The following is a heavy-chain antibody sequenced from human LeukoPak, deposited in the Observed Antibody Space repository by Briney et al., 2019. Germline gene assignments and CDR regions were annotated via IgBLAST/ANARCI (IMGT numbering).Heavy chain of an antibody. Sequence: GGSLRLSCVASGFTLSSHDITWVRQAPGKGLEWVSHISISGSITYYADSAKGRITISRDNAKNSVSLYMNSLRAEDSAVYSCARPGINAFDTWGQGTMVTVSS. D-gene: IGHD3-3*02. J-gene: IGHJ3*02. CDR2: ISISGSIT. CDR1: GFTLSSHD. CDR3: ARPGINAFDT. V-gene: IGHV3-48*01.